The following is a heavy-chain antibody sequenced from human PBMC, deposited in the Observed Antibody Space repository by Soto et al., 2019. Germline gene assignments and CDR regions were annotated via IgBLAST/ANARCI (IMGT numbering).Heavy chain of an antibody. Sequence: SGPTLVNPTQTLTLTCTFSGFSLSTSGVGVGWIRQPPGKALEWLALIYWDDDKRYSPSLRSRLTISKDTSKNQVVLTMTNMDPVDTATYYCIQSRCGGDCLQSYASHYYYGMEVWGQGTTVTVS. CDR3: IQSRCGGDCLQSYASHYYYGMEV. CDR1: GFSLSTSGVG. CDR2: IYWDDDK. J-gene: IGHJ6*02. D-gene: IGHD2-21*02. V-gene: IGHV2-5*02.